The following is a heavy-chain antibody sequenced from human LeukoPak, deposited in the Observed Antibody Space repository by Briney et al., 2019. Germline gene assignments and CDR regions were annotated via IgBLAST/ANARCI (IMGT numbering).Heavy chain of an antibody. V-gene: IGHV1-8*03. D-gene: IGHD3-3*01. CDR3: ARALRYYDFWSGYDLDYYYYMDV. J-gene: IGHJ6*03. Sequence: GASVKVSCKASGYTFTSYDINWVRQATGQGLEWMGWMNPNSGNTGYAQKFQGRVTITRNTSISTAYMELSSLRSEDTAVYYCARALRYYDFWSGYDLDYYYYMDVWGKGTTVTVSS. CDR2: MNPNSGNT. CDR1: GYTFTSYD.